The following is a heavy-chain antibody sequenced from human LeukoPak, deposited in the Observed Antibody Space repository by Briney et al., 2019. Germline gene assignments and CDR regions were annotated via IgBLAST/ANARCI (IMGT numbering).Heavy chain of an antibody. CDR2: ISSSGSTI. D-gene: IGHD3-10*01. CDR1: GFSFSGFA. J-gene: IGHJ5*02. V-gene: IGHV3-48*03. CDR3: ARGRRITMIRGRNWFDP. Sequence: GGSLRLSCVASGFSFSGFAMIWVRQAPGKGLEWVSYISSSGSTIYHADSVKGRFTISRDNAKNSLYLQMNSLRAEDTAIYYCARGRRITMIRGRNWFDPWGQGTLVTVSS.